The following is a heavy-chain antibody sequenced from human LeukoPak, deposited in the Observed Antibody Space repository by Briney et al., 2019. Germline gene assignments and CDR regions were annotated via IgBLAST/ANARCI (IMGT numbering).Heavy chain of an antibody. CDR1: GFTLSSHS. D-gene: IGHD2-8*02. J-gene: IGHJ4*02. CDR3: ARRLTGGVTDFFDF. CDR2: ISPSGDST. Sequence: GGSVRLSSAASGFTLSSHSMSWVRQPPGEGLEWVAAISPSGDSTTYRDSVKGQFTISRDNSRNRLYLQMNTLTVEDTAIYYSARRLTGGVTDFFDFWGQG. V-gene: IGHV3-23*01.